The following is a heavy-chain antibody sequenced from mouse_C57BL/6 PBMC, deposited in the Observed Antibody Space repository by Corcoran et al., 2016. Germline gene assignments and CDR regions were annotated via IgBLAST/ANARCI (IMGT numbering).Heavy chain of an antibody. CDR2: INPNNGGT. CDR3: ASLTARDYAMDY. Sequence: EVQLQQSGPELVKPGASVKISCKASGYTFTDYYMNWVKQSHGKSLEWIGDINPNNGGTSYNQKFKGKATLTVDKSSITAYMELRSLTSEDSAVYYCASLTARDYAMDYWGPGTSVTVSS. J-gene: IGHJ4*01. V-gene: IGHV1-26*01. CDR1: GYTFTDYY. D-gene: IGHD3-3*01.